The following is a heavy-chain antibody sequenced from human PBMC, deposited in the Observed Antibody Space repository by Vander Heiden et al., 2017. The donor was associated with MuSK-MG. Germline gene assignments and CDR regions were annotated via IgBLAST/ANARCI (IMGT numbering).Heavy chain of an antibody. D-gene: IGHD3-10*01. CDR2: ISYDGNNK. CDR1: GFTFSSYG. Sequence: QVQLVESGGGVVQPGRSLRLSCAASGFTFSSYGIHWVRQAPGKGLEWVAVISYDGNNKYHADSVKGRFTISRDNAKKTLYLQMNSLRAEDTAVYYCAKDLISGSIWNYGMDVWGQGTTVTVSS. J-gene: IGHJ6*02. V-gene: IGHV3-30*18. CDR3: AKDLISGSIWNYGMDV.